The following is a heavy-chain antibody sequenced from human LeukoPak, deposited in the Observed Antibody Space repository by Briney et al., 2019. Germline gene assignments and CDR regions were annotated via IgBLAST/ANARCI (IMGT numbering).Heavy chain of an antibody. Sequence: GGSLRLSCAASGFTFSSYWMSWVRQAPGKGLEWVANIKQDGSEKYYVDSVKGRFTISRHNSKNTLYLQMNSLRAEDTAVYYCARGRPGNYFDYWGQGTLVTVSS. J-gene: IGHJ4*02. CDR2: IKQDGSEK. CDR1: GFTFSSYW. V-gene: IGHV3-7*03. D-gene: IGHD6-6*01. CDR3: ARGRPGNYFDY.